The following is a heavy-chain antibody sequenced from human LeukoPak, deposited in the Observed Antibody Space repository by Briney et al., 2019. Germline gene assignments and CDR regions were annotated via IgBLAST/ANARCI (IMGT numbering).Heavy chain of an antibody. V-gene: IGHV3-48*04. Sequence: TGGSLRLSCAASGFTFSNYNLNWVRQAPGKGLEWLSYITSSSSAIYYADSVKGRFTISRDNAKNSLYLQMNSLRAEDTALYYCAKGSLAAPHYYGMDVWGQGTTVTVSS. CDR1: GFTFSNYN. CDR3: AKGSLAAPHYYGMDV. CDR2: ITSSSSAI. J-gene: IGHJ6*02. D-gene: IGHD6-13*01.